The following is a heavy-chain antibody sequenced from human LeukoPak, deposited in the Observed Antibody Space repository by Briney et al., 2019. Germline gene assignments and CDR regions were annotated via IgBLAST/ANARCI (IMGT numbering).Heavy chain of an antibody. Sequence: ASVKVSCKASGYTFTGYYMHWVRQAPGQGLEWMGWINPNSGGTNYAQKFQGRVTMTRDTSISTAYMELSRLRSDDTAVYYCASIAAASPKGGPYGMDVWGQGTTVTVSS. J-gene: IGHJ6*02. CDR3: ASIAAASPKGGPYGMDV. D-gene: IGHD6-13*01. CDR2: INPNSGGT. CDR1: GYTFTGYY. V-gene: IGHV1-2*02.